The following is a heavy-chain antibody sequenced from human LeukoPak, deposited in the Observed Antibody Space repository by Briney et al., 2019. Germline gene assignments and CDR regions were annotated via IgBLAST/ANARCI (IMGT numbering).Heavy chain of an antibody. Sequence: ASVKVSCKASGYTFTGYYMHWVRQAPGQGLEWMGWINPNSGGTNYAQKFQGRVTMTRDTSISTAYMELRRLRSHDTAVYYCARDPIAARPGNWFDPWGQGTLVTVSS. CDR3: ARDPIAARPGNWFDP. CDR2: INPNSGGT. CDR1: GYTFTGYY. D-gene: IGHD6-6*01. J-gene: IGHJ5*02. V-gene: IGHV1-2*02.